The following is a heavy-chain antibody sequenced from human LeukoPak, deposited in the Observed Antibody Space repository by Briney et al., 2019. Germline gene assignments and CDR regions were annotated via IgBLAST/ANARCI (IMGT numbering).Heavy chain of an antibody. Sequence: ASVTVSCTASGYTFTSYDINWVRQAPGRGLEWMGWMNPNSGNTGYAQKFQGRVTMTRNTSISTAYMELSSLRSEDTAVYYCARPTVGLDIWGQGTMVTVSS. CDR1: GYTFTSYD. CDR2: MNPNSGNT. D-gene: IGHD4-23*01. V-gene: IGHV1-8*01. CDR3: ARPTVGLDI. J-gene: IGHJ3*02.